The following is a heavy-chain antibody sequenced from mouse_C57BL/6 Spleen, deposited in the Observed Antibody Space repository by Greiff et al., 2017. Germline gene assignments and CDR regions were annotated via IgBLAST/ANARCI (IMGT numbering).Heavy chain of an antibody. V-gene: IGHV1-15*01. J-gene: IGHJ1*03. CDR3: TRLTTEGYFDV. CDR1: GYTFTDYE. D-gene: IGHD1-1*01. Sequence: VQLQQSGAELVRPGASVTLSCKASGYTFTDYEMHWVKQTPVHGLEWIGAIDPETGGTAYNQKFKGTAILTADKSSSTAYMELRSLTSEDSAVYYCTRLTTEGYFDVWGTGTTVTVSS. CDR2: IDPETGGT.